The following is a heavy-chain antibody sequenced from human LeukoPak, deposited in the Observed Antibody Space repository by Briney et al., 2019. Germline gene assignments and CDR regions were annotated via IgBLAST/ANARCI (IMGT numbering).Heavy chain of an antibody. D-gene: IGHD2-15*01. CDR2: ISYDGSNK. CDR1: GFTFSSYA. Sequence: QPGGSLRLSCAASGFTFSSYAMHWVRQAPGKGLEWVAVISYDGSNKYYADSVKGRFTISRDNSKNTLYLQMNSLRAEDTAVYYCARERRSLYDERDCSGASCYSYWGQGTLVTVSS. V-gene: IGHV3-30*14. J-gene: IGHJ4*02. CDR3: ARERRSLYDERDCSGASCYSY.